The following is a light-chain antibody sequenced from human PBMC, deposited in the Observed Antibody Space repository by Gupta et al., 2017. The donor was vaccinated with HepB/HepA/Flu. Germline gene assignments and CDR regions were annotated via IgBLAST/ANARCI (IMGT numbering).Light chain of an antibody. CDR1: QTINES. J-gene: IGKJ2*01. CDR2: KAS. Sequence: DIHMTQSPSTLSASVGDRVTLTCRASQTINESLAWYQQKPGRTPKLMIFKASRVNSGVPCRFSGSGSGTEFTLTISSRQPDDFATYYCQHKNNFLFTFGQGTKVDIK. CDR3: QHKNNFLFT. V-gene: IGKV1-5*03.